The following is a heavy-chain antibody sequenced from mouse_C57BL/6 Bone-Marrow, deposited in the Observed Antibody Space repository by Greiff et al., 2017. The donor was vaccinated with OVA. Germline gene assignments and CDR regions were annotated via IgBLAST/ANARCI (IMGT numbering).Heavy chain of an antibody. Sequence: QVQLQQSGPELVKPGASVKISCKASGYAFSSSWMNWVKQRPGKGLEWIGRIYPGDGDTNYNGKFKGKATLTADKSSSTAYMPLSSLTSEDSAVYFCARGAYDSLFAYWGQGTLVTVSA. CDR1: GYAFSSSW. V-gene: IGHV1-82*01. CDR2: IYPGDGDT. CDR3: ARGAYDSLFAY. J-gene: IGHJ3*01. D-gene: IGHD2-4*01.